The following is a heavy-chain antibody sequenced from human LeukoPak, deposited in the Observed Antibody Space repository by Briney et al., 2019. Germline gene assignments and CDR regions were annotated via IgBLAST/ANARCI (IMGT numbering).Heavy chain of an antibody. Sequence: SETLSLTCTVSGGSISSSSYYWSWIRQPAGKGLEWIGFMHYRGNTNSNPSLRSRVTISMDTSKNQFSLKMSSVTAADTAVYYCARGGRITMVRGVPYYYYYYMDVWGKGTTVTISS. CDR2: MHYRGNT. D-gene: IGHD3-10*01. CDR3: ARGGRITMVRGVPYYYYYYMDV. J-gene: IGHJ6*03. CDR1: GGSISSSSYY. V-gene: IGHV4-61*10.